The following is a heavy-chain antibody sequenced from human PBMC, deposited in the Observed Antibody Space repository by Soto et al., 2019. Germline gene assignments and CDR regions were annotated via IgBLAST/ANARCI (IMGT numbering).Heavy chain of an antibody. J-gene: IGHJ5*02. CDR3: ARDRGPGSGYYPYWFDP. D-gene: IGHD3-22*01. CDR1: GGTFSSYA. V-gene: IGHV1-69*12. CDR2: IIPIFGTA. Sequence: QVQLVQSGAEVKKPGSSVKVSCKASGGTFSSYAISWVRQAPGQGLEWMGEIIPIFGTANYAQKFQGRVTIPADESTRTAYMELSSLRSEDTGVYYCARDRGPGSGYYPYWFDPWGQGTLVTVSS.